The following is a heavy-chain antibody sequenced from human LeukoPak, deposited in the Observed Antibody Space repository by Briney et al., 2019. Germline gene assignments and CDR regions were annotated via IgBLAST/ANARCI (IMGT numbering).Heavy chain of an antibody. V-gene: IGHV3-23*01. D-gene: IGHD3-22*01. Sequence: GGSLRLSCAASGFTFSSYAMSWVRQAPGKGLEWVSAISGSGGSTYYADSVKGRFTISRDNSKNTLYLQMNSLRAEDTAVYYCAKESESDYYDSSGYPFDYWGQGTLVTVSS. CDR2: ISGSGGST. CDR1: GFTFSSYA. J-gene: IGHJ4*02. CDR3: AKESESDYYDSSGYPFDY.